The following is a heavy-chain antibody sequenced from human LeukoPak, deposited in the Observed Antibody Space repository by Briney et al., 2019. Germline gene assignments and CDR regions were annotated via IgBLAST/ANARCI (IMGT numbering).Heavy chain of an antibody. CDR2: ISWNSGSI. CDR1: GFTFDDYA. V-gene: IGHV3-9*01. CDR3: AKGGLSITMIRFDY. D-gene: IGHD3-10*01. J-gene: IGHJ4*02. Sequence: GGSLRLSCAASGFTFDDYAMHWVRQAPGKGLEWVSGISWNSGSIGYADSVKGRFTISRDNAKNSLYLQMNSLRAEDTALYYCAKGGLSITMIRFDYWGQGTLVTVSS.